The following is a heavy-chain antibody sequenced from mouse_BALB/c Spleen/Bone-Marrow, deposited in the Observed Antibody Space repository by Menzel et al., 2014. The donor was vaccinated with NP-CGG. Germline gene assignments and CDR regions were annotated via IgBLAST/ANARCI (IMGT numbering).Heavy chain of an antibody. CDR3: AKQGYYGSSDY. CDR1: RFDFRRYW. V-gene: IGHV4-1*02. Sequence: VQLMESRGGLGQAGGSLKHFRAASRFDFRRYWSWWVPQAPAERPVWIGEINPDSSTINYSPSLKDKFIITRDNAKNTLYLQMSKVRSEDTALYYCAKQGYYGSSDYWGQGTTLTVSS. D-gene: IGHD1-1*01. J-gene: IGHJ2*01. CDR2: INPDSSTI.